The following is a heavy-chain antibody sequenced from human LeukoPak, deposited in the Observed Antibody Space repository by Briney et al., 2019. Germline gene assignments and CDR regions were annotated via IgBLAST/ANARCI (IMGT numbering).Heavy chain of an antibody. CDR1: GGSFSGYY. D-gene: IGHD6-19*01. V-gene: IGHV4-34*01. CDR3: ARGEGESSGWYGRY. CDR2: INHSGST. J-gene: IGHJ4*02. Sequence: SETLSLTCAVYGGSFSGYYWSWIRQPPGKGLEWIGEINHSGSTNYNPSLKSRVTISVDTSKNQFSLKLSSVTAADTAVYYCARGEGESSGWYGRYWGQGTLVTVSS.